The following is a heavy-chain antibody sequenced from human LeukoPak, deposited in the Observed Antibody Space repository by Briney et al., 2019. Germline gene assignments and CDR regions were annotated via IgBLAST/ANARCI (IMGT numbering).Heavy chain of an antibody. J-gene: IGHJ5*02. Sequence: ASVKVSCKVSGYTLTELSMHWVRQAPGKGLEWMGGFDPEDGETIYAQKFQGRVTMTEDTSTHTAYMELSSLRSEDTAVYYCAPLSTIFGVVIPSDPWGQGTLVTVSS. V-gene: IGHV1-24*01. CDR1: GYTLTELS. D-gene: IGHD3-3*01. CDR3: APLSTIFGVVIPSDP. CDR2: FDPEDGET.